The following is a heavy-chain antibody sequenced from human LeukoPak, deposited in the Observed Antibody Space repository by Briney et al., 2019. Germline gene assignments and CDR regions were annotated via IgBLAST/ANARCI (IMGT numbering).Heavy chain of an antibody. CDR1: GFTFCTYG. CDR3: ARVGSVVVAATVDY. Sequence: GGSLRLSCAASGFTFCTYGMHWVRQAPEKGLQWVSSISSSSSYIYYADSVKGRFTISRDNAKNSLYLQMNSRRAEHTAVYSCARVGSVVVAATVDYWGQGTLVTVSS. J-gene: IGHJ4*02. CDR2: ISSSSSYI. V-gene: IGHV3-21*01. D-gene: IGHD2-15*01.